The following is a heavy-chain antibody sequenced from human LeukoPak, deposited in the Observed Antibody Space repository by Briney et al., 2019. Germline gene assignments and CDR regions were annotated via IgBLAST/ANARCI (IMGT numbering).Heavy chain of an antibody. D-gene: IGHD5-18*01. CDR2: ISYDGSNK. CDR1: VFTVGSYG. J-gene: IGHJ4*02. V-gene: IGHV3-30*18. Sequence: GGSLRLPCATSVFTVGSYGMHWVRQAPGKGLEWVAVISYDGSNKYYADSVKGRFTISRDNSKNTLYLQTNSLIAEDTAVYYCAKDTAMVFRGQGTLVTVSS. CDR3: AKDTAMVF.